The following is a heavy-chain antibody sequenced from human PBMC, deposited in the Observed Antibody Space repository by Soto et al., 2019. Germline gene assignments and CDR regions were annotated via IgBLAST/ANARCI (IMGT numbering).Heavy chain of an antibody. V-gene: IGHV1-18*04. CDR1: GYTFTSYG. J-gene: IGHJ6*02. CDR3: ATDYDLWSGTAESYYYGMDV. CDR2: ISAYNGNT. Sequence: ASVKVSCKASGYTFTSYGISWVRQAPGQGLEWMGWISAYNGNTNYAQKLQGRVTMTTDTSTSTAYMELRSLRSDDTAVYYCATDYDLWSGTAESYYYGMDVWGQGTTVTVSS. D-gene: IGHD3-3*01.